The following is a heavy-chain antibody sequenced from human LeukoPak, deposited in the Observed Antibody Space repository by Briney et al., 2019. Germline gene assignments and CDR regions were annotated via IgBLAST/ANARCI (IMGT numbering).Heavy chain of an antibody. V-gene: IGHV1-46*01. CDR1: GYMFTHYY. CDR2: ITSSGGDT. J-gene: IGHJ4*02. Sequence: ASVEVSCKASGYMFTHYYMHWVRQAPGQGLEWMGMITSSGGDTSYAQKFEGRVTMTRDTSTRTVYMELSSLTSEDTAVYYCARDLRRSGYNWGCDHWGQGTLVTVSP. D-gene: IGHD5-24*01. CDR3: ARDLRRSGYNWGCDH.